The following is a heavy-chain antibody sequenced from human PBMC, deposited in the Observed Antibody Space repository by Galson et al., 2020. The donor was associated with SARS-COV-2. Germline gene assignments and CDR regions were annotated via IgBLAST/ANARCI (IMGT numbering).Heavy chain of an antibody. D-gene: IGHD1-26*01. V-gene: IGHV3-9*01. J-gene: IGHJ5*02. CDR1: GFTFDDYA. CDR2: ISWNSGSI. CDR3: ARSRGGSYTDWFDP. Sequence: GGSLRLSCAASGFTFDDYAMHWVRQAPGKGLEWVSGISWNSGSIGYADSVKGRFTISRDNSKNTLYLQMNSLRAEDTAVYYCARSRGGSYTDWFDPWGQGTLVTVSS.